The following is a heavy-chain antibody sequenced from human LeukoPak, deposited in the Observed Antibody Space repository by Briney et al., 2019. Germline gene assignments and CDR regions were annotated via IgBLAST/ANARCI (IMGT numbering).Heavy chain of an antibody. D-gene: IGHD2-15*01. J-gene: IGHJ5*02. V-gene: IGHV3-30*02. CDR1: GFTFSSYG. CDR2: IRHDGSKK. CDR3: ARDHPATPGGSCYP. Sequence: PGGSLRLSCGASGFTFSSYGMHWVRQGPGKGVEWVAFIRHDGSKKYHADSVKGRFTISRDNSKNTLYLQMNSLRAEDTAVYYCARDHPATPGGSCYPWGQGTLVTVSS.